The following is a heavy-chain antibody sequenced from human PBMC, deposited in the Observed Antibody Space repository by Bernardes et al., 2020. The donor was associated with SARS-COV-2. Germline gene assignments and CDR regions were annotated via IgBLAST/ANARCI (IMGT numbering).Heavy chain of an antibody. CDR2: IIPIFGTA. CDR1: GGTFSSYA. Sequence: SVKVSCKASGGTFSSYAISWVRQAPGQGLEWMGGIIPIFGTANYAQKFQGRVTITADESTSTAYMELSSLRSEDTAVYYCARTPGDDSDSGYDYSRVEAFDIWGQGTMVTVSS. D-gene: IGHD5-12*01. V-gene: IGHV1-69*13. J-gene: IGHJ3*02. CDR3: ARTPGDDSDSGYDYSRVEAFDI.